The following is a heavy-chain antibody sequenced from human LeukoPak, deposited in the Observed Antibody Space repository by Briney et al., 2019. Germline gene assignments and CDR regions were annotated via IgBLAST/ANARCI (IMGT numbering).Heavy chain of an antibody. D-gene: IGHD3-16*01. V-gene: IGHV3-30-3*01. CDR1: RFTLSTHV. Sequence: GGSLRLSCAASRFTLSTHVMHWVRQAPGKGLEWVAAVSYAGNNDFYADSVKGRFTISRDNSKNTLFLQMNSLRAEDTAVYYCARAGFGFGRFFDYWGQETLVTVSS. CDR3: ARAGFGFGRFFDY. CDR2: VSYAGNND. J-gene: IGHJ4*02.